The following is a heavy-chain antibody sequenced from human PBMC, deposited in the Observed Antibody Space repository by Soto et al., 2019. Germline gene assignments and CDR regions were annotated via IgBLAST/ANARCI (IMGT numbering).Heavy chain of an antibody. CDR2: IDASGNS. Sequence: QVQLQESGPGLVKASETLSLTCTVSGDSISSYYWNWIRQPAGKGLGWIGRIDASGNSNYNPSLKSRVTMSVDTSKKQFSLKVTSVTAADTAVYYCARYSSNWFQTEGMDVWGQGTTVTVSS. J-gene: IGHJ6*02. CDR3: ARYSSNWFQTEGMDV. V-gene: IGHV4-4*07. D-gene: IGHD6-13*01. CDR1: GDSISSYY.